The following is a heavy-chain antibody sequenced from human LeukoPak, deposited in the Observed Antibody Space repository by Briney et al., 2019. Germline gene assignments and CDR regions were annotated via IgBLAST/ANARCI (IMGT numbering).Heavy chain of an antibody. J-gene: IGHJ6*02. CDR3: ARHKLGSSYYYYYGMDV. Sequence: PSETLSLTCTVSGGSISSYYWSWIRQPPGKGLEWIGYIYYSGSTNYNPSLKSRVTISVDTSKNQFSLKLSSVTAADTAVYYCARHKLGSSYYYYYGMDVWGQGTTVTVSS. CDR1: GGSISSYY. CDR2: IYYSGST. V-gene: IGHV4-59*08. D-gene: IGHD6-13*01.